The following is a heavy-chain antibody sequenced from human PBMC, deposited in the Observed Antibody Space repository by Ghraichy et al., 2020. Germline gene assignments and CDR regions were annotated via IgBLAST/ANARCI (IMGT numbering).Heavy chain of an antibody. D-gene: IGHD3-16*02. CDR3: AREGGGIMITFGGVIVDAFDI. J-gene: IGHJ3*02. V-gene: IGHV3-7*01. CDR1: GFTFSSYW. Sequence: GGSLRLSCAASGFTFSSYWMSWVRQAPGKGLEWVANIKQDGSEKYYVDSVKGRFTISRDNAKNSLYLQMNSLRAEDTAVYYCAREGGGIMITFGGVIVDAFDIWGQGTMVTVSS. CDR2: IKQDGSEK.